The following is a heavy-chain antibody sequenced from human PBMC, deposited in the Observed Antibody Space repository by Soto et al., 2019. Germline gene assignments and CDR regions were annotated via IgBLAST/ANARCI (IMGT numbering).Heavy chain of an antibody. V-gene: IGHV1-69*01. CDR3: ARGISDIVIDYYYGMDV. CDR2: IIPIFGTA. J-gene: IGHJ6*02. Sequence: QVQLVQSGAEVKKPGSSVKVSCKASGGTFSSYAISGVRQAPGQGLEWMGGIIPIFGTANYAQKFQGRVTITADESTSTAYMELSSLRSEDTAVYYCARGISDIVIDYYYGMDVWGQGTTVTVSS. D-gene: IGHD2-15*01. CDR1: GGTFSSYA.